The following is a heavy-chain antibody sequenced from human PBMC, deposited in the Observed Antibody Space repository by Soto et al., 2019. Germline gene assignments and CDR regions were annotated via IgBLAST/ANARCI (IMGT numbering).Heavy chain of an antibody. CDR1: GGSFSGYY. Sequence: ETLSLTCAVYGGSFSGYYWSWIRQPPGKGLEWIGEINHSGSTNYNPSLKSRVTISVDTSKNQFSLKLSSVTAADTAVYYCARASYGDSFGYYFDYWGQRTLVTVSS. CDR3: ARASYGDSFGYYFDY. D-gene: IGHD4-17*01. J-gene: IGHJ4*02. CDR2: INHSGST. V-gene: IGHV4-34*01.